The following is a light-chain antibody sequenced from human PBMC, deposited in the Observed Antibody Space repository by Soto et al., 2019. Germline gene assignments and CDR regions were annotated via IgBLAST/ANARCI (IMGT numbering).Light chain of an antibody. CDR1: SGSIASNY. J-gene: IGLJ1*01. CDR3: QSYDSSRYV. Sequence: NFMLTQPHSVSESPGKTVTISCTRSSGSIASNYVQWYQQRPGSAPTTVIYEDNERPSGVPDRFSGSIDRSSNSASLTISGLKTDDEADDYCQSYDSSRYVFGSGTKVTVL. V-gene: IGLV6-57*04. CDR2: EDN.